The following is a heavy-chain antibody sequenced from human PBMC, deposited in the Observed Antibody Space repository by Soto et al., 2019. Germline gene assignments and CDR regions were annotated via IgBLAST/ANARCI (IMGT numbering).Heavy chain of an antibody. Sequence: SVKVSCKASGGTFSSYAISWVRQAPGQGLEWMGGIIPIFGTANYAQKFQGRVTITADESTSTAYMELSSLRSEDTAVYYCARPGTSSGWYRSGMDVWGQGTTVTVSS. CDR1: GGTFSSYA. CDR2: IIPIFGTA. D-gene: IGHD6-19*01. V-gene: IGHV1-69*13. CDR3: ARPGTSSGWYRSGMDV. J-gene: IGHJ6*02.